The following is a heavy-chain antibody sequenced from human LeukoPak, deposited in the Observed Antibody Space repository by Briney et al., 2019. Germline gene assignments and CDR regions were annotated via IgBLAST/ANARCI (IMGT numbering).Heavy chain of an antibody. CDR1: GFTFSSYW. D-gene: IGHD3-10*01. CDR2: IKQDGSEK. J-gene: IGHJ6*04. CDR3: ARDRITMVRGAILPHPYNGMDV. V-gene: IGHV3-7*03. Sequence: GGSLRLSCAASGFTFSSYWMSWVRQAPGKGLEWVANIKQDGSEKYYVDSVKGRFTISRDNAKNSLYLQMNSLRAEDTAVYYCARDRITMVRGAILPHPYNGMDVWGKGTTVTVSS.